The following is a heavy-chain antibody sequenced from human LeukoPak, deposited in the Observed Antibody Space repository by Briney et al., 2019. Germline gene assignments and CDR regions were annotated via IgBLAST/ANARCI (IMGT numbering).Heavy chain of an antibody. CDR3: ARRAVVVITNHYYYYMDV. V-gene: IGHV3-74*01. Sequence: PGGSLRLSCAASGFTFSSYWMHWVRQAPGKGLVWVSRINSDGSSTSYADSVKGRFTISRDNAKNTLYLQMNSLRAEDTAVYYCARRAVVVITNHYYYYMDVWGKGTTVTVSS. CDR2: INSDGSST. CDR1: GFTFSSYW. D-gene: IGHD3-22*01. J-gene: IGHJ6*03.